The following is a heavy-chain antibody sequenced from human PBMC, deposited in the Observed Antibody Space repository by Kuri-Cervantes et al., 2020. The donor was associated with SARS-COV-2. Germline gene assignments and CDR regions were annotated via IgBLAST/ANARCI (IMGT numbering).Heavy chain of an antibody. Sequence: GGSLRLSCVASGFTFSSYAMSWVRQAPGKGLEWVSVISASGASTYYADSVKGRFTISRDNSKNTLYLQMNSLRAEDTAVYYCAKVGTSIAVSGRFDYWGQGTLVTVSS. CDR1: GFTFSSYA. CDR2: ISASGAST. D-gene: IGHD6-19*01. V-gene: IGHV3-23*01. CDR3: AKVGTSIAVSGRFDY. J-gene: IGHJ4*02.